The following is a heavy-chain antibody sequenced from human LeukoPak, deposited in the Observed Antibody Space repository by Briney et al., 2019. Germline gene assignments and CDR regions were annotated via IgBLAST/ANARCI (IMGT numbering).Heavy chain of an antibody. CDR3: ASPRRNRKELLWFGETSHDAFDI. Sequence: ASVKLSCKASGYTFTGYYMHWVRQAPGQGREWMGRINPNSGGTNYAQKFQGRVTMTRDTSISTAYMELSRLRSDDTAVYYCASPRRNRKELLWFGETSHDAFDIWGQGTMVTVSS. CDR1: GYTFTGYY. V-gene: IGHV1-2*06. CDR2: INPNSGGT. J-gene: IGHJ3*02. D-gene: IGHD3-10*01.